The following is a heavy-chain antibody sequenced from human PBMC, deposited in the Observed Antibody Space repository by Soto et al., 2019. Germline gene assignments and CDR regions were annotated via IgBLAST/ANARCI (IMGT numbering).Heavy chain of an antibody. D-gene: IGHD3-22*01. CDR1: GYSFTGYW. CDR2: XYXXDXGX. CDR3: ARPGNYYDSSGYY. V-gene: IGHV5-51*01. Sequence: GESPKISCEGSGYSFTGYWICWVRQMPGQGVEXRGXXYXXDXGXXXSXXXHGQVTSSSDKSISTADLQWSSLKASDTAMYYCARPGNYYDSSGYYWGQGTLVTASS. J-gene: IGHJ4*02.